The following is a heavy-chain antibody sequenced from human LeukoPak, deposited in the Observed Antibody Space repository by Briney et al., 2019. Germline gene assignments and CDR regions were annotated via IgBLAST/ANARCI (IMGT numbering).Heavy chain of an antibody. CDR1: GFTFRRHA. V-gene: IGHV3-23*01. D-gene: IGHD3-9*01. CDR2: ISGSGDST. Sequence: GGSLRLSCAGSGFTFRRHAMSWVRRAPGKGLEWVSSISGSGDSTYYADSVKGRFTISRDNSKNTLYLQMNSLRAEDTAVYFCATILRYFDWLLLDGMDVWGQGTTVTVSS. CDR3: ATILRYFDWLLLDGMDV. J-gene: IGHJ6*02.